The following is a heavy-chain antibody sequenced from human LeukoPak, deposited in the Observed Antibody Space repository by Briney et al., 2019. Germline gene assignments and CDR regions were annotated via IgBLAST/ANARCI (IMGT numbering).Heavy chain of an antibody. J-gene: IGHJ4*02. CDR1: GGTFSSYA. CDR2: INPNSGGT. Sequence: ASVKVSCKASGGTFSSYAISWVRQAPGQGLEWMGRINPNSGGTNYAQKFQGRVTMTRDTSISTAYMELSRLRSDDTAVYYCARAGVITGTTLGYWGKGTLVTVS. V-gene: IGHV1-2*06. D-gene: IGHD1-14*01. CDR3: ARAGVITGTTLGY.